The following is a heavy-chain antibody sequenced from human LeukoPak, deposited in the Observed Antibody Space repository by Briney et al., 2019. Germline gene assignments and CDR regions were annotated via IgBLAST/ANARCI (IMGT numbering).Heavy chain of an antibody. CDR2: ISTYSANT. J-gene: IGHJ6*03. D-gene: IGHD5/OR15-5a*01. V-gene: IGHV1-18*01. Sequence: APVKVSCKPSGYTFSTYNIIWVRHAPGQGLEWMGWISTYSANTNYARKFQDRVTMTTDTSTSTAYMELRSLRSDDTAVYYCARRGYSVYDGMYYYYMDVWGKGTTVTVSS. CDR1: GYTFSTYN. CDR3: ARRGYSVYDGMYYYYMDV.